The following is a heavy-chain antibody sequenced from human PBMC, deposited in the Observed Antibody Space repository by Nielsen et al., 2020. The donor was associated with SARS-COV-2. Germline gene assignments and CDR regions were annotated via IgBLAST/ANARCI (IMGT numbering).Heavy chain of an antibody. CDR1: GFSFSDYE. CDR2: IGTAGDT. CDR3: ARGSYDYYYMDV. D-gene: IGHD2-15*01. J-gene: IGHJ6*03. Sequence: GESLQISCAASGFSFSDYEMHWVRQATGKGLEWVAGIGTAGDTYYPGSVKGRFTISRESAKNSLYLQMNSLRAGDTAVYYCARGSYDYYYMDVWGKGTTVTVSS. V-gene: IGHV3-13*01.